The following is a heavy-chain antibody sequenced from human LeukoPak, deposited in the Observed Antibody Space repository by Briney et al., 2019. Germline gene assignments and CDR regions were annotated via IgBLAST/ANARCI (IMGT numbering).Heavy chain of an antibody. CDR2: LHTSGSGSA. J-gene: IGHJ4*02. Sequence: SETLSLTCTVSGGSISTDHWSWIRLPPGKGLEWIGRLHTSGSGSATYNPSLKSLAIVSIDKSKNHFLLNLPSVAAADAAVYYCARDAARVPDYFFDYWGQGTLVTVSS. CDR3: ARDAARVPDYFFDY. V-gene: IGHV4-4*07. CDR1: GGSISTDH. D-gene: IGHD2-2*01.